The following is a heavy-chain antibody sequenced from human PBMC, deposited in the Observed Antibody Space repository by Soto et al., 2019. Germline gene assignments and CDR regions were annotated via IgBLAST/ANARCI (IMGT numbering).Heavy chain of an antibody. V-gene: IGHV4-39*01. CDR1: GGSISSSSYY. D-gene: IGHD5-12*01. Sequence: SETLSLTCTFSGGSISSSSYYCGWIRQPPGKGLEWIGSIYYSGSTYYNPSLKSRVTISVDTSKNQFSLKLSSVTAADTAVYYCERHKWLRNQFDYWGQGTLVNVSS. CDR2: IYYSGST. J-gene: IGHJ4*02. CDR3: ERHKWLRNQFDY.